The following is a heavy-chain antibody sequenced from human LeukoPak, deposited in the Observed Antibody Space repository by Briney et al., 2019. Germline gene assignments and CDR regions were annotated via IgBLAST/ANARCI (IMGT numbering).Heavy chain of an antibody. Sequence: GGSLRLSCAASEFAFSSYGMHWVRQAPGKGLEWVAVISYDGSNKYYADSVKGRFTISRDNSKNTLYLQMNGLRAEDTAVYYCAKDMEAVAGTSFDYWGQGTLVTVSS. V-gene: IGHV3-30*18. D-gene: IGHD6-19*01. J-gene: IGHJ4*02. CDR3: AKDMEAVAGTSFDY. CDR1: EFAFSSYG. CDR2: ISYDGSNK.